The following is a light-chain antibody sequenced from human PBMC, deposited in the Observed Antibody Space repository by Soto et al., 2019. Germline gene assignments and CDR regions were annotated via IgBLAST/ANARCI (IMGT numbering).Light chain of an antibody. V-gene: IGLV2-14*01. CDR2: EIR. CDR1: TSDVGGYTY. Sequence: QSALTQPASVSGSPGQSITMSCTGTTSDVGGYTYVSWYQQHPGKVPKLIIYEIRNRPSGVSDRFSGSKSGNTAYLTISGLQGEDEADYYCSSYTTGNTLVFGGGTKVTVL. CDR3: SSYTTGNTLV. J-gene: IGLJ2*01.